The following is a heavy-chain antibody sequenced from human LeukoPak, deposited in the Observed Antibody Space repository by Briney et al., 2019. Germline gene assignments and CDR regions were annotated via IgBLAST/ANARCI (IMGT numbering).Heavy chain of an antibody. J-gene: IGHJ6*03. Sequence: GGSLRLSFAASGFTFSDYYMTWIRQAPGKGLEWVSYISSSGKTIYYADSVKGRFTISRDNAKNSLYLQMNSLRAEDTAVYYCARDARDEEYYYYMDVWGKGTTVTISS. D-gene: IGHD5-24*01. CDR2: ISSSGKTI. CDR3: ARDARDEEYYYYMDV. V-gene: IGHV3-11*01. CDR1: GFTFSDYY.